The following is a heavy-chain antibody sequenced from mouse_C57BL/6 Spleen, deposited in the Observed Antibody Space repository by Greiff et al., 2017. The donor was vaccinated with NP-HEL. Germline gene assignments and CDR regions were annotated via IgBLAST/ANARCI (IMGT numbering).Heavy chain of an antibody. D-gene: IGHD4-1*01. CDR3: ARGTEVRELDFDY. CDR1: GYTFTSYW. Sequence: VQLQQSGAELAKPGASVKLSCKASGYTFTSYWMHWVKQRPGQGLEWIGYINPSSGYTKYNQKFKDKATLTADKSSSTAYMQLSSLTYEDSAVYVCARGTEVRELDFDYWGQGTTLTVSS. V-gene: IGHV1-7*01. CDR2: INPSSGYT. J-gene: IGHJ2*01.